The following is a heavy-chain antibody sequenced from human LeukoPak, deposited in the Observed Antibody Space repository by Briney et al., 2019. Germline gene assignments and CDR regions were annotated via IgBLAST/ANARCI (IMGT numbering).Heavy chain of an antibody. V-gene: IGHV4-59*01. CDR2: IYYSGST. Sequence: SETLSLTFTVSGGSMSSNYWSWIRQPPGKGPEWIGYIYYSGSTNYNPSLKSRVTISVDTSKNQFSLTLRSVTAADTAVYYCAKHLTNAYYDMIWFDPWGQGTLVTVSS. CDR1: GGSMSSNY. D-gene: IGHD3-16*01. CDR3: AKHLTNAYYDMIWFDP. J-gene: IGHJ5*02.